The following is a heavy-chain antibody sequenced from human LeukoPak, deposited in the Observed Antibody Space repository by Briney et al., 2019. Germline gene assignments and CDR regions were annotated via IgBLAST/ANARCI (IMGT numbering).Heavy chain of an antibody. D-gene: IGHD3-3*01. CDR1: GYTFTGYY. Sequence: ASVKVSCKASGYTFTGYYMHWVRQAPGQGLEWMGWINPNSGGTNYAQKFQGRVTTTRDTSISTAYMELSRLRSDDTAVYYCARNYDFWSGYSPHAFDIWGQGTMVAVSS. CDR2: INPNSGGT. CDR3: ARNYDFWSGYSPHAFDI. J-gene: IGHJ3*02. V-gene: IGHV1-2*02.